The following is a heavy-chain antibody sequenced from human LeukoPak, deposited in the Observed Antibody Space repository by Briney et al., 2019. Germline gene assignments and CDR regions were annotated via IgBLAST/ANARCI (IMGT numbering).Heavy chain of an antibody. D-gene: IGHD3-10*01. CDR3: ASGGLGARKYYSDPFHY. Sequence: GGSLRLSCAVSGFTVSSNYVSWVRQAPGKGLEWVSILYSAGSTYYADSGRGRFTISRDSSKNTVCLQMNSLRAEYTAIYYCASGGLGARKYYSDPFHYWGQGTLVTVSS. J-gene: IGHJ4*02. CDR2: LYSAGST. V-gene: IGHV3-53*01. CDR1: GFTVSSNY.